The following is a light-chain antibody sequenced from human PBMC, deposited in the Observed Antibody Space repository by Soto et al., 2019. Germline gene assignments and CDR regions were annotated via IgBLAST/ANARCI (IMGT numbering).Light chain of an antibody. Sequence: EVVMTQSPATLSVSPGERATLSWRASQSVSSNLAWYQQKVGQAPRLLIYRASTRATGIPARFSGSGSGTEFTLTISSLQSEDFAVYYCQQHNNWPLTFGGGTKVEIK. V-gene: IGKV3-15*01. J-gene: IGKJ4*01. CDR1: QSVSSN. CDR2: RAS. CDR3: QQHNNWPLT.